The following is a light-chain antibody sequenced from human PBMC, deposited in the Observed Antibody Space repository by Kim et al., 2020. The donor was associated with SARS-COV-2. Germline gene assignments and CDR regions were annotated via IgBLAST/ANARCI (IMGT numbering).Light chain of an antibody. CDR2: GKN. J-gene: IGLJ2*01. CDR3: NSRDSNDNVV. CDR1: SLRSYY. V-gene: IGLV3-19*01. Sequence: VALGQTVRITCQGDSLRSYYETWYQQEPGQAPILVIYGKNNRPSGIPDRFSGSSSGNTASLTITGTQAGDEADYYCNSRDSNDNVVFGGGTKLTVL.